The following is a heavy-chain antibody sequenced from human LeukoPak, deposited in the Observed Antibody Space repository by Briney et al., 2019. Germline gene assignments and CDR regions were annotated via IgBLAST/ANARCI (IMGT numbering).Heavy chain of an antibody. CDR1: GYTFTDYY. CDR3: ARSDYYGSGSYDY. V-gene: IGHV1-69-2*01. CDR2: VDPEDGET. J-gene: IGHJ4*02. D-gene: IGHD3-10*01. Sequence: ATVKISCKASGYTFTDYYMHWVQQAPGKGLEWMGRVDPEDGETIYAEKFQGRVTITADTSTDTAYMELSSLRSEDTAVYYCARSDYYGSGSYDYWGQGTLVTVSS.